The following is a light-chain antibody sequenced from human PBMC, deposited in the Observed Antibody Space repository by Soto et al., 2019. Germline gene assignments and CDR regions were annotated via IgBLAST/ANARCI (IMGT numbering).Light chain of an antibody. CDR1: TIGSES. CDR3: QVWDGSRDHCV. Sequence: SYELTQPPSVSGAPGQTAKISCGGDTIGSESVHWYQQKPGQAPVLVVYDDSDRPSGIPERFSGSYSGTTATLTISRVEAGDEADYCCQVWDGSRDHCVFGTGTKLTVL. V-gene: IGLV3-21*02. J-gene: IGLJ1*01. CDR2: DDS.